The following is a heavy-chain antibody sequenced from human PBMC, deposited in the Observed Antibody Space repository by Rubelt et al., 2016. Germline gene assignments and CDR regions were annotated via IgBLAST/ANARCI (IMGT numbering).Heavy chain of an antibody. Sequence: SSYGMYWVRQAPGKGLEWAAIIWYDGRNKYYADSVKGRFTISRDNAKNSVYLLMDSLRVEDTAVYYCAREGEDFWTWGQGTLVTVSS. CDR3: AREGEDFWT. CDR2: IWYDGRNK. CDR1: SSYG. V-gene: IGHV3-33*01. D-gene: IGHD3-3*01. J-gene: IGHJ5*02.